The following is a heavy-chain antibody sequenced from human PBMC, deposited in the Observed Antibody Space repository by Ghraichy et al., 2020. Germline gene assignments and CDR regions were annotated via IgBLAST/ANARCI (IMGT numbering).Heavy chain of an antibody. D-gene: IGHD2-21*02. CDR1: GGSISSYY. CDR3: ARAIVVVTAGNWFDP. V-gene: IGHV4-34*01. Sequence: SETLSLTCTVSGGSISSYYWSWIRQPPGKGLEWIGEINHSGSTNYNPSLKSRVTISVDTSKNQFSLKLSSVTAADTAVYYCARAIVVVTAGNWFDPWGQGTLVTVSS. CDR2: INHSGST. J-gene: IGHJ5*02.